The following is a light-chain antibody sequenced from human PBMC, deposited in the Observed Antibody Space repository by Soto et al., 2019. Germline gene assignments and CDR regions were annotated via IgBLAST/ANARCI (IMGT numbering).Light chain of an antibody. CDR2: WGS. V-gene: IGKV2-28*01. CDR3: MQALQTPWT. Sequence: DIVMTQYPLSLPVTAGEPASVSCRSSQSLLHSNGYNYLDWYLQKPGQSPQLLIYWGSNRASGVPDRFSGSGSGTDFTLKISRVEAEDVGVYYCMQALQTPWTFGQGTKVDI. J-gene: IGKJ1*01. CDR1: QSLLHSNGYNY.